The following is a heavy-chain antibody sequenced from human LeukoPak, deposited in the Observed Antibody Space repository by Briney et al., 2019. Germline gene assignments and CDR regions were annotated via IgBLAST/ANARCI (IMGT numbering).Heavy chain of an antibody. J-gene: IGHJ5*02. Sequence: GGSLRLSCAASGFTFSSYSMNWVRQAPGKGLEWVSYISSSSTIYYADSVKGRFTISRDNAKNSLYLQMNSLRAEDTAVYYCARDRGIAARPNWFDPWGQGTLVTVSS. CDR2: ISSSSTI. CDR1: GFTFSSYS. CDR3: ARDRGIAARPNWFDP. D-gene: IGHD6-6*01. V-gene: IGHV3-48*01.